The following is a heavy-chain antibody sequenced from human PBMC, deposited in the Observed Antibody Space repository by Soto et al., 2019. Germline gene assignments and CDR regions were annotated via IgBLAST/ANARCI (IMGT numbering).Heavy chain of an antibody. J-gene: IGHJ4*02. CDR2: TRDRANNFVA. Sequence: EEQLVQSGGGLVQPGGSLRLSCAASGFSFTEYYMDWVRQVPGKGLEWLGRTRDRANNFVAEYAPSVKGRFTIFRQESEESMFLVMNSLRTDDTAVYYCARDTGGSYDYWGQGALVTVSS. CDR3: ARDTGGSYDY. V-gene: IGHV3-72*01. CDR1: GFSFTEYY. D-gene: IGHD3-16*01.